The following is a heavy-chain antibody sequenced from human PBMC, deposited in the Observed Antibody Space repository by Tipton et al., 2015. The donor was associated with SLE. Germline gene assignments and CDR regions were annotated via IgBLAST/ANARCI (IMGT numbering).Heavy chain of an antibody. CDR3: AREVAQLGIRDDAFDI. D-gene: IGHD7-27*01. J-gene: IGHJ3*02. Sequence: GSLRLSCAVSGFSVSNRYMAWVRQAPGKGLEWVSVIHGGGTTKYADSVKGRFTISRDNSMNTLYLQMNSLRAEDTAVYYCAREVAQLGIRDDAFDIWGQGTMVTVSS. CDR1: GFSVSNRY. CDR2: IHGGGTT. V-gene: IGHV3-66*02.